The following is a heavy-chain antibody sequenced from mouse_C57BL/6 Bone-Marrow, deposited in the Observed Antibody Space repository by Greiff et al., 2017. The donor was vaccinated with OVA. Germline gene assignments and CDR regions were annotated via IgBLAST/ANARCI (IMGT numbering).Heavy chain of an antibody. CDR1: SYTFTSYW. D-gene: IGHD2-3*01. Sequence: QVQLQQPGAELVKPGASVKLSCKASSYTFTSYWMHWVKQRPGQGLEWIGMIHPNSGSTNYNEKFKSKATLTVDKSSSTAYMQLSSLTSEDSAVYYCARYDGYYGSDFDYWGQGTTLTVSS. V-gene: IGHV1-64*01. J-gene: IGHJ2*01. CDR3: ARYDGYYGSDFDY. CDR2: IHPNSGST.